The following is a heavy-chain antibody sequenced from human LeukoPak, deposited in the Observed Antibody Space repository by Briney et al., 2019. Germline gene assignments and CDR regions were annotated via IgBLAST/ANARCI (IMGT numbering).Heavy chain of an antibody. CDR2: IKQDGSEK. V-gene: IGHV3-7*01. CDR3: ARAADTAMDHDAFDI. CDR1: GFTFSSYW. J-gene: IGHJ3*02. Sequence: GGSLRLSCAASGFTFSSYWMSWVRQAPGKGLEWVANIKQDGSEKYYVNSVKGRFTISRDNAKNSLYLQMNSLRAEDTAVYYCARAADTAMDHDAFDIWGQGTMVTVSS. D-gene: IGHD5-18*01.